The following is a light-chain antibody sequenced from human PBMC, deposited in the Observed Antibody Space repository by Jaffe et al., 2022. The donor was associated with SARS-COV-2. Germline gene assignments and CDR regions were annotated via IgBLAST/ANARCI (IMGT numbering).Light chain of an antibody. V-gene: IGLV3-9*01. CDR3: QVWDSNIEV. CDR2: RDS. J-gene: IGLJ2*01. Sequence: SYELTQPLSVSVALGQTARITCGGKNIGSKNVHWYQQKPGQAPVLVIYRDSNRPSGIPERFSGSNSGNTATLTISRAQAGDEADYYCQVWDSNIEVFGGGTKLTVL. CDR1: NIGSKN.